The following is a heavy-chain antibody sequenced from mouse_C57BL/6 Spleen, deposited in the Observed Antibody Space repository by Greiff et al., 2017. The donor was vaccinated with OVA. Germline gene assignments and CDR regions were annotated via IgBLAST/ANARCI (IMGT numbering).Heavy chain of an antibody. D-gene: IGHD2-4*01. CDR1: GYTFTSYW. CDR2: INPSSGYT. J-gene: IGHJ3*01. V-gene: IGHV1-7*01. Sequence: QVQLQQSGAELAKPGASVKLSCKASGYTFTSYWMHWVKQRPGQGLEWIGYINPSSGYTKYNQKFKDKATLTADKCSSTAYMQLSRLTYEDSAVYYCARYDYDEGAGFAYWGQGTLVTVSA. CDR3: ARYDYDEGAGFAY.